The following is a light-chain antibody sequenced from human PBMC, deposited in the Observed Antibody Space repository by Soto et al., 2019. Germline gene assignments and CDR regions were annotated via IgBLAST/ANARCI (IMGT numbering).Light chain of an antibody. CDR2: EVY. V-gene: IGKV2D-29*01. Sequence: DIVMTQTPLSLYVTPGERASLSCNASQSVRHSDGKTYLYWYLQKPGQPPQLLIYEVYNRFSGVPDRFSGSGSGTDFTLKISRVEAEDVGVYYCMQSIQLPLAVGPGTRLEIK. J-gene: IGKJ5*01. CDR3: MQSIQLPLA. CDR1: QSVRHSDGKTY.